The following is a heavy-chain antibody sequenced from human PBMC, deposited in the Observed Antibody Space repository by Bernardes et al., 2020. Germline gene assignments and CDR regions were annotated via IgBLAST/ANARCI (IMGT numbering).Heavy chain of an antibody. CDR3: ARGRKNSSGWYRTWFDP. CDR1: GGSFSGYY. D-gene: IGHD6-19*01. V-gene: IGHV4-34*01. J-gene: IGHJ5*02. CDR2: INHSGST. Sequence: SETLSLTCAVYGGSFSGYYWSWIRQRPGKGLEWIGEINHSGSTNYNPSLKSRVTISVDTSKNQFSLKLSSVTAADTAVYYCARGRKNSSGWYRTWFDPWGQGTLVTVSS.